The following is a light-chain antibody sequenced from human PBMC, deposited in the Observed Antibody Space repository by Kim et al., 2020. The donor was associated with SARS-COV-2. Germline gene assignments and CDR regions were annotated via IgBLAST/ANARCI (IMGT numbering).Light chain of an antibody. V-gene: IGKV3-20*01. CDR3: QQYGSSPRT. CDR1: QSVSSSY. J-gene: IGKJ1*01. Sequence: APGERATRSCRASQSVSSSYLAWYQQKPGQAPRLLIYGASSRATGIPDRSSGSGSGTDFTLTISRLEPEDFAVYYCQQYGSSPRTFGQGTKVDIK. CDR2: GAS.